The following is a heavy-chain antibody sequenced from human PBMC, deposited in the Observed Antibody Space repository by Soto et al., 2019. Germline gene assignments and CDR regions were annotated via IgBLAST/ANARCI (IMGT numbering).Heavy chain of an antibody. D-gene: IGHD2-21*01. CDR3: ARHQTDCFCCSDY. V-gene: IGHV3-33*01. Sequence: GGALRLSCEGSGFPFRSYGIQWVRQAPGKGLEWLGLIWNDGSHAYYADSVKGRFTISRDNSKNTVFLQVSNLRAEDTAVYFCARHQTDCFCCSDYWGDVTLVPVS. CDR2: IWNDGSHA. CDR1: GFPFRSYG. J-gene: IGHJ4*01.